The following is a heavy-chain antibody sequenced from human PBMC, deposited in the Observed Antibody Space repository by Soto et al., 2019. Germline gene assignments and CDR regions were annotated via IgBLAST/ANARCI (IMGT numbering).Heavy chain of an antibody. CDR3: ARTPPPSGHCDSTSCQNWSDH. J-gene: IGHJ5*02. V-gene: IGHV1-18*01. Sequence: QVQLVQSGAEVKQPGASVKVSCKASGFTFTSYGFSWVRQAPGPGLELMGWISAYNGNTYYAQKFQDRVTLTTDTTTSTVYMDLRSLRSDDTAMYYCARTPPPSGHCDSTSCQNWSDHWGQGTLVTVSS. D-gene: IGHD2-2*01. CDR2: ISAYNGNT. CDR1: GFTFTSYG.